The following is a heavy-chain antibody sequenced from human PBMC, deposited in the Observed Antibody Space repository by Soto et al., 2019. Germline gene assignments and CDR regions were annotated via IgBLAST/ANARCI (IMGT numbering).Heavy chain of an antibody. Sequence: QVQLVQSGAEVKKPGASVKVSCKASGYTFTTHYIHWVRQAPGQGPEWMGIIDPRRGSAGYAQRFQVSMTMTRDTPTSTFYMELSSLRSEDTAVYYCARGNELPYYYYGLDVWGQGTTVTVSS. CDR2: IDPRRGSA. D-gene: IGHD1-1*01. J-gene: IGHJ6*02. V-gene: IGHV1-46*03. CDR1: GYTFTTHY. CDR3: ARGNELPYYYYGLDV.